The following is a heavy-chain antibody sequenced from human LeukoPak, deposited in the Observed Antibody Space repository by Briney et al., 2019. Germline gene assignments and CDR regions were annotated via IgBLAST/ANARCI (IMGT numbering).Heavy chain of an antibody. CDR2: IYTSGST. J-gene: IGHJ4*02. Sequence: SQTLSLTCSVSGGSISSYNYYWSWIRQPAGKGLEWIGRIYTSGSTNYNPSLKSRVTISVDTSKNQFSLKLSSVTAADTAVYYCARGGYYGSASHFDNWGQGTLDTVSS. CDR3: ARGGYYGSASHFDN. D-gene: IGHD3-10*01. V-gene: IGHV4-61*02. CDR1: GGSISSYNYY.